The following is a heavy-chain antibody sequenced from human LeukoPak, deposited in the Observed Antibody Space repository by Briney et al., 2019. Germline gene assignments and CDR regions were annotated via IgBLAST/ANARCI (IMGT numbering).Heavy chain of an antibody. Sequence: SVKVSCKTSGGSFSSYDISWVRQAPEQGLEWMGGIIPVFGMPNYAQKFQGRLTLTTDESTGTAYMELGGLTSDYTAVYYCARSDAGNSGGGIDYWGQGTLVIVSS. J-gene: IGHJ4*02. CDR3: ARSDAGNSGGGIDY. CDR2: IIPVFGMP. CDR1: GGSFSSYD. V-gene: IGHV1-69*05. D-gene: IGHD4-23*01.